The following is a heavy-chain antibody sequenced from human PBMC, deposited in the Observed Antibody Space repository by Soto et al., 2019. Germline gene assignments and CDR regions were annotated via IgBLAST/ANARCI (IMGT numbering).Heavy chain of an antibody. J-gene: IGHJ4*02. V-gene: IGHV3-23*01. Sequence: VGSLRLSCAASGLFFSTYAMTWVRQAPGRGLEWVSTILHDETPFYTDSVKGRFTISRDNVRGTLYLQMNGLRVEDAAQYYCAKDLFPTSGQRFFFESWGQGTLVTVSS. CDR2: ILHDETP. CDR1: GLFFSTYA. CDR3: AKDLFPTSGQRFFFES. D-gene: IGHD3-10*01.